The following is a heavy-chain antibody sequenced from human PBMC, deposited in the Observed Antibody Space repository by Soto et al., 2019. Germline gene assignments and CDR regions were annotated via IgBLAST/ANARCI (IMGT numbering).Heavy chain of an antibody. CDR2: IYHSGST. CDR3: ARGMTTVTTFDY. V-gene: IGHV4-30-2*01. Sequence: QLQLQESGSGLVKPSQTLSLTCAVSGGSISSGGYSCNWIRQPPGKGLEWIGYIYHSGSTYYNPSLNSRVTIPVDRSKNQFSLRLSSVTAADTAVYYCARGMTTVTTFDYWGQGTPVTVSS. CDR1: GGSISSGGYS. J-gene: IGHJ4*02. D-gene: IGHD4-17*01.